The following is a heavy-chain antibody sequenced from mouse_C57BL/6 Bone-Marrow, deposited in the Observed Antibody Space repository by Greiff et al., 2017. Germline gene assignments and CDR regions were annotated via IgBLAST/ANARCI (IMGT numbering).Heavy chain of an antibody. Sequence: VQLQQPGAELVKPGASVKMSCKASGYTFTSYWITWVKQRPGQGLEWIGDIYPGSGSTNYNEKFKSKATLPVDTSSSTAYMQLSSLTSEDSAVYYCARGGLYDGYYWYFDVWGTGTTVTVSS. J-gene: IGHJ1*03. D-gene: IGHD2-3*01. V-gene: IGHV1-55*01. CDR1: GYTFTSYW. CDR2: IYPGSGST. CDR3: ARGGLYDGYYWYFDV.